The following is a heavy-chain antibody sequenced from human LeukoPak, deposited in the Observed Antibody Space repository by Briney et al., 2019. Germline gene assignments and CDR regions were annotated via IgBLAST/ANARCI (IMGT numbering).Heavy chain of an antibody. D-gene: IGHD3-16*02. CDR1: GFTFSSYW. Sequence: GGSLRLSCAASGFTFSSYWMSWVRQAPGKGLEWVANIEQDGSEKYYVDSVKGRFTISRDNAKNSLYLQMSSLRAEDTAVYYCARAFYDYFWGSYRYWGQGTLVTVSS. J-gene: IGHJ4*02. CDR2: IEQDGSEK. V-gene: IGHV3-7*01. CDR3: ARAFYDYFWGSYRY.